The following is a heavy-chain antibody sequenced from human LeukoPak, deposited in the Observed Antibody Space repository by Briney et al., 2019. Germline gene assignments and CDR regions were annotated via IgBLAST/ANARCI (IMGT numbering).Heavy chain of an antibody. CDR2: IYPGDSDT. CDR3: ARRFYYDNSGHYYYYMDV. Sequence: GESLKISCKGSGYSFTSYWIAWVRQMPGKGLEWMGIIYPGDSDTRYSPSFQGQVTISADKSISTAYLQWSSLKASDTAIYYCARRFYYDNSGHYYYYMDVWGKGTTVTVSS. J-gene: IGHJ6*03. D-gene: IGHD3-22*01. V-gene: IGHV5-51*01. CDR1: GYSFTSYW.